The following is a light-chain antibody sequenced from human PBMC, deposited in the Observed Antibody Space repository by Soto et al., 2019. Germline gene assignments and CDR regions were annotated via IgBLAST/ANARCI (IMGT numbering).Light chain of an antibody. V-gene: IGKV3-20*01. CDR3: QQYGSSPIT. CDR1: DSVSXGY. J-gene: IGKJ4*01. Sequence: EIVLTQSPGTLSLSPGERATLSCSASDSVSXGYLAWYQQKPGQAPRLLIYGASSRATGIPDRFSGSGSGTDFTLTISRLEPEDFAVYYCQQYGSSPITFGGGTKVDIK. CDR2: GAS.